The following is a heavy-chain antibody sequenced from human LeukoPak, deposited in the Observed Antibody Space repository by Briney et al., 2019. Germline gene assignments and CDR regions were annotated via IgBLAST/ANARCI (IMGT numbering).Heavy chain of an antibody. D-gene: IGHD3-3*01. CDR1: GGSFSEYY. CDR3: ARAFKSVFGVVFKDYYYYMDV. CDR2: INHSGST. Sequence: PSETLSLTCAVYGGSFSEYYWTWIRQPPGKGLEWIGEINHSGSTNYNPSLKSRVTISVDTSKNQFSLKLSSVTAADRAVYYCARAFKSVFGVVFKDYYYYMDVWGKGTTVTVSS. V-gene: IGHV4-34*01. J-gene: IGHJ6*03.